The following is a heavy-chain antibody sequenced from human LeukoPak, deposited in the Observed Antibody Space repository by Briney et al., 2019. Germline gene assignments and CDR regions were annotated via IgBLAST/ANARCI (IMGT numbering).Heavy chain of an antibody. J-gene: IGHJ6*03. CDR2: INTNTGNP. Sequence: ASVKVSCKASGYTFTDYYMHWVRQAPGQGLEWMGWINTNTGNPTYAQGFTGRFVFSLDTSVSTAYLQISSLKAEDTAVYYCARDSSGWYEGYYYMDVWGKGTTVTVSS. CDR3: ARDSSGWYEGYYYMDV. D-gene: IGHD6-19*01. V-gene: IGHV7-4-1*02. CDR1: GYTFTDYY.